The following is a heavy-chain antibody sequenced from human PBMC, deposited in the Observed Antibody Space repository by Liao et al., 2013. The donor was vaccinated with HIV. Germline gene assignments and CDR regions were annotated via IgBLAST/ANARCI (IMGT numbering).Heavy chain of an antibody. V-gene: IGHV4-34*02. J-gene: IGHJ2*01. Sequence: QVQLQQWGAGLLKPSETLSLTCAVYGGSFSGYYWSWIRQPPGKGLEWIGEINHSGSTNYNPSLKSPVTISVDTSKNQFSLKLSSVTAADTAVYYCARERIPLKFGYFDLWGRGTLVAVSS. CDR1: GGSFSGYY. CDR2: INHSGST. CDR3: ARERIPLKFGYFDL. D-gene: IGHD2-15*01.